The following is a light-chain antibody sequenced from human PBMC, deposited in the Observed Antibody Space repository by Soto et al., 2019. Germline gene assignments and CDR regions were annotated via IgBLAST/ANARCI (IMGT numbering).Light chain of an antibody. CDR1: SSNIGAGYD. CDR2: GNT. Sequence: QSVLTQPPSVSGAPGQRVTISGTGSSSNIGAGYDVHWYQQVPGTAPRLLIYGNTNRPSGVPDRFSGSKSGTSASLVITGLQADDEADYYCQSYDNSLSGSYVFGNGTKVTVL. J-gene: IGLJ1*01. CDR3: QSYDNSLSGSYV. V-gene: IGLV1-40*01.